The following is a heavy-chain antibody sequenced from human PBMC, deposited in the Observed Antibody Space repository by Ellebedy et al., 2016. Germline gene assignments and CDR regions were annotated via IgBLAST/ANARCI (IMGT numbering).Heavy chain of an antibody. Sequence: ASVKVSCXASGYTFTSYDINWVRQAPGQGLEWMGWINPNSGGTNYAQKFQGRVTMTRDTSISTAYMELSRLRSDDTAVYYCAREGVGVAVAGRVFDYWGQGTLVTVSS. J-gene: IGHJ4*02. CDR1: GYTFTSYD. D-gene: IGHD6-19*01. CDR2: INPNSGGT. V-gene: IGHV1-2*02. CDR3: AREGVGVAVAGRVFDY.